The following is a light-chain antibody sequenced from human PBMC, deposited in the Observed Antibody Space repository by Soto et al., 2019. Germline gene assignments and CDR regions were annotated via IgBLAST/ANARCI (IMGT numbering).Light chain of an antibody. V-gene: IGKV1-5*03. CDR1: QSISSW. Sequence: DIQMTQSPSSLSASVGDRVTITCRASQSISSWLAWYQHKPGKAPKLLIYKASSLETGVPSRFSGSGSGTEFTLTISSLQPDDFATYYCQHYNNYPWMFGQGTKVDIK. J-gene: IGKJ1*01. CDR2: KAS. CDR3: QHYNNYPWM.